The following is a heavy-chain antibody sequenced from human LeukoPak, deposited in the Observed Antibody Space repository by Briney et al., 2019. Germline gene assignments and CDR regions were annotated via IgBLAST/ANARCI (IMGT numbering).Heavy chain of an antibody. V-gene: IGHV4-34*01. CDR3: ARGVYNYGSDCYFDL. CDR1: GGSFSGYY. Sequence: SETLSLTCAVYGGSFSGYYWSWIRQSPGKGLEWIGEINHSGSTNYNPSLKSRVTISVDTSKNQFSLKLTSVTAADTAVYYCARGVYNYGSDCYFDLWGRGTLVTVSS. J-gene: IGHJ2*01. D-gene: IGHD5-18*01. CDR2: INHSGST.